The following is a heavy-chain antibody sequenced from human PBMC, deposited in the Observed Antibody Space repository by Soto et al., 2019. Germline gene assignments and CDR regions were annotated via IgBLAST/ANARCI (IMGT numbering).Heavy chain of an antibody. D-gene: IGHD3-22*01. CDR3: ARAREEYYYDSSGYYPFPY. CDR1: GFTFSSYA. Sequence: SLRLSCAASGFTFSSYAMHWVRQAPGKGLEWVAVISYDGSNKYYADSVKGRFTISRDNSKNTLYLQMNSLRAEDTAVYYCARAREEYYYDSSGYYPFPYWGQGTLVTVSS. J-gene: IGHJ4*02. CDR2: ISYDGSNK. V-gene: IGHV3-30-3*01.